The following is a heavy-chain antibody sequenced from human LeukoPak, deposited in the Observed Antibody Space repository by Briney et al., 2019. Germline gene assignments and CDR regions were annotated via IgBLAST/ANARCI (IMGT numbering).Heavy chain of an antibody. Sequence: GGSLRLSCAASGFTFSSYWMHWVRQAPGKGLVWVSRINSDGSSTSYADSVKGRFTISRDNAKNTLYLQMNSLRAEDTAVYYCARVCTVRFSSSTSCLDYWGQGTLVTVSS. V-gene: IGHV3-74*01. D-gene: IGHD2-2*01. CDR2: INSDGSST. CDR1: GFTFSSYW. CDR3: ARVCTVRFSSSTSCLDY. J-gene: IGHJ4*02.